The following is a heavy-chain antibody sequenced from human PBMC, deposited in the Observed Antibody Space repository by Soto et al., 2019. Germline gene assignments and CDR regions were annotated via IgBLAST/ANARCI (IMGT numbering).Heavy chain of an antibody. CDR2: IYYSGST. D-gene: IGHD3-3*01. CDR3: ARHNNEGDYDFWSGYSFLVTIYHMDV. Sequence: PSETLSLTCTVSGGSISSSRYYWGWIRQPPGKGLEWIGSIYYSGSTYYNPSLKSRVTISVDTSKNQFSLKLSSVTAADTAVYYCARHNNEGDYDFWSGYSFLVTIYHMDVWGKGTTVTVSS. CDR1: GGSISSSRYY. V-gene: IGHV4-39*01. J-gene: IGHJ6*03.